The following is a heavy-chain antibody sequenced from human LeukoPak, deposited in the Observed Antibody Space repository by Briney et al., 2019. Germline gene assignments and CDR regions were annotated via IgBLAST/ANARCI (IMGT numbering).Heavy chain of an antibody. J-gene: IGHJ4*02. V-gene: IGHV1-18*01. CDR1: GYTFTSYG. Sequence: ASVKVSCKASGYTFTSYGISWVRQAPGQGLEWMGWISAYNGNTNYAQKLQGRGTMTTDTSTSTAYMELRSLRSDDTAVYYCARDSRRLLWFGELSGYWGQGTLVTVSS. CDR3: ARDSRRLLWFGELSGY. D-gene: IGHD3-10*01. CDR2: ISAYNGNT.